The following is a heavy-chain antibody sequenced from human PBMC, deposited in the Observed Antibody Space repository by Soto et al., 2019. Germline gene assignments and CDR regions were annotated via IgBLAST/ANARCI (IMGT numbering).Heavy chain of an antibody. V-gene: IGHV4-30-4*01. J-gene: IGHJ4*02. CDR2: IYYSGST. CDR1: GGSISSGDHY. D-gene: IGHD3-22*01. Sequence: PSETLSLTCTVSGGSISSGDHYWSWIRQPPGKGLEWIGYIYYSGSTYYNPSLKSRVTISVDTSKNQFSLKLSSVTAADTAVYYCARTDSSGSLDYWGQGTLVTVSS. CDR3: ARTDSSGSLDY.